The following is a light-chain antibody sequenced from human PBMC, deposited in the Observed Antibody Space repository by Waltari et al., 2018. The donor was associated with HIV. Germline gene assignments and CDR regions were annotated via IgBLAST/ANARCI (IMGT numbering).Light chain of an antibody. CDR2: KVS. CDR1: LSLVYRDGNTY. CDR3: MQGTHWPYT. J-gene: IGKJ2*01. V-gene: IGKV2-30*01. Sequence: EVVMTQSPLSLPVTLGQPASISCRSSLSLVYRDGNTYLSWFQQRPGQSPRRLVYKVSKRDSGVPDRFSGSGSGTGFTLKISRVEAEDVGVYYCMQGTHWPYTFGQGTKLEIK.